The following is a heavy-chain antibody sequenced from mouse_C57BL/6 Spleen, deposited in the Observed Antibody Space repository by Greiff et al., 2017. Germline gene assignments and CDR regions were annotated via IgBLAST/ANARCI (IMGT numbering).Heavy chain of an antibody. CDR1: GFTFSDYG. V-gene: IGHV5-17*01. Sequence: EVQVVESGGGLVKPGGSLKLSCAASGFTFSDYGMHWVRQAPEKGLEWVAYISSGSSTIYYADTVKGRFTIARDTAKNTLYLRMTSLRSEDTAMYYCARDITTLVATSDFDVWGTGTTVTVAS. D-gene: IGHD1-1*01. CDR2: ISSGSSTI. J-gene: IGHJ1*03. CDR3: ARDITTLVATSDFDV.